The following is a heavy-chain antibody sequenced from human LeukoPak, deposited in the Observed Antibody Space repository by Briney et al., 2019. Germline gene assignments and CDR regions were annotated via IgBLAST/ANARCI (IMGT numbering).Heavy chain of an antibody. CDR1: GGSNSSYY. D-gene: IGHD2-2*01. J-gene: IGHJ5*02. CDR3: ARDPGNVPAAMGGFDP. CDR2: IYYSGST. Sequence: SETLSLTCTVSGGSNSSYYWSWIRQPPGKGLEWIGYIYYSGSTNYNPSLKSRVTISVDTSKNQFSLKLSSVTAADTAVYYCARDPGNVPAAMGGFDPWGQGTLVTVSS. V-gene: IGHV4-59*01.